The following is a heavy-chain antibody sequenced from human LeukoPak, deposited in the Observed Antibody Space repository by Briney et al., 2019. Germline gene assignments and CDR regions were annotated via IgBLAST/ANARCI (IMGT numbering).Heavy chain of an antibody. V-gene: IGHV1-69*05. CDR2: IIPIFGTA. J-gene: IGHJ6*03. D-gene: IGHD2/OR15-2a*01. CDR3: ARAPFRSLGYYYYYMDV. CDR1: GGTFSSYA. Sequence: GASVTVSCKASGGTFSSYAISWVRQAPGQGLEWMGGIIPIFGTANYAQKFQGRVTITTDESTSTAYMELSSLRSEDTAVYYCARAPFRSLGYYYYYMDVWGKGTTVTVSS.